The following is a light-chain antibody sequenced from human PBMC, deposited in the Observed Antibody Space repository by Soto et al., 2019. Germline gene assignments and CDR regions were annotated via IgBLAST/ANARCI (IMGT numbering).Light chain of an antibody. V-gene: IGKV3-20*01. CDR1: QSVSSSY. J-gene: IGKJ1*01. CDR3: QQYGSSPT. CDR2: GAS. Sequence: EIVLTQSPGTLSLSPGERATLSCRASQSVSSSYLAWYQQKHGQAPRLLIYGASSRATGILDRFSGSGAGTDFTLTISRLEPEDFAVYYCQQYGSSPTFGQGTKVEIK.